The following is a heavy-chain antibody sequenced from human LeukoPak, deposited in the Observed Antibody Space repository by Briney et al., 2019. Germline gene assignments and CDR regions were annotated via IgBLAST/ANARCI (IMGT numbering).Heavy chain of an antibody. CDR2: MNTDGSDR. CDR1: VLSFNTYW. CDR3: ARDHSSWEVPSDY. D-gene: IGHD6-13*01. V-gene: IGHV3-74*01. J-gene: IGHJ4*02. Sequence: GGSLRLSCAAPVLSFNTYWMHWVRQVPGKGLVWVSGMNTDGSDRSYADSVKGRFTISRDNAKNTLYLQMNSLRAEDTAVYYCARDHSSWEVPSDYWGQGTLVTVSS.